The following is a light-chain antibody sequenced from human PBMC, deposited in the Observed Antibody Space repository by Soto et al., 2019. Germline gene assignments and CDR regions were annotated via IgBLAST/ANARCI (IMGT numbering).Light chain of an antibody. Sequence: DIQMTQSPSSLSASVGDRVTITCRASQSISNYLNWYLQKPGKAPKLLMFAASSLQSGVPSRFSGGGSGTDFTLTISSPQPEDFATYYCQQSYSTPRTFGQGTKVEIK. J-gene: IGKJ1*01. CDR2: AAS. CDR1: QSISNY. V-gene: IGKV1-39*01. CDR3: QQSYSTPRT.